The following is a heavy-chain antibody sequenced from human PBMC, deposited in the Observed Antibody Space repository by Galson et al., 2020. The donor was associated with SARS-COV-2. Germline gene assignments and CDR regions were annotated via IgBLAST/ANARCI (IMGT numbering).Heavy chain of an antibody. CDR1: GGSFSGYY. CDR2: INHSGST. Sequence: SETLSLTCAVYGGSFSGYYWSWIRQPPGKGLEWIGEINHSGSTNYNPSLKSRVTISVDTSKNQFSLKLSSVTAADTAVYYCASNTNYYYYYCMDVWGQGTTVTVSS. D-gene: IGHD2-2*01. V-gene: IGHV4-34*01. CDR3: ASNTNYYYYYCMDV. J-gene: IGHJ6*02.